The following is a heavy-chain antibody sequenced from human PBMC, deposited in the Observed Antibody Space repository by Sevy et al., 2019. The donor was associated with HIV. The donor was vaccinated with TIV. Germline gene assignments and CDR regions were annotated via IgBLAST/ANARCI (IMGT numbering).Heavy chain of an antibody. CDR3: ATGTTDSSISWVFDV. CDR2: LSGSGGTT. D-gene: IGHD6-13*01. J-gene: IGHJ3*01. CDR1: GFTFFSHV. V-gene: IGHV3-23*01. Sequence: GGSLRLSCAASGFTFFSHVMSWVRQAPGKGLEWVSGLSGSGGTTYYADSVKGRFSISRDNSTNKLYLQMGSLRIEDTAVYYCATGTTDSSISWVFDVWGQGTMVTVSS.